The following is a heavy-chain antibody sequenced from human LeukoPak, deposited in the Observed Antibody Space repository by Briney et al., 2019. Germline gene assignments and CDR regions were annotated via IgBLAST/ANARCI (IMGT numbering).Heavy chain of an antibody. Sequence: GGSLRLSCAASGFTFSTNGMSWARQAPGKGLEWVSVIYSGGSTYYADSVKGRFTISRHNSKNTLYLQMNSLRAEDTAVYYRARGMSVVVAATTAYGMDVWGQGTTVTVSS. CDR2: IYSGGST. D-gene: IGHD2-15*01. V-gene: IGHV3-53*04. CDR1: GFTFSTNG. CDR3: ARGMSVVVAATTAYGMDV. J-gene: IGHJ6*02.